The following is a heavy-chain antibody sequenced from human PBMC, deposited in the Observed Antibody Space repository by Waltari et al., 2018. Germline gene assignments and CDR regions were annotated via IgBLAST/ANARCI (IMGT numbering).Heavy chain of an antibody. CDR2: IKKDGSER. D-gene: IGHD7-27*01. CDR3: ASSPTGGGY. J-gene: IGHJ4*02. V-gene: IGHV3-7*01. Sequence: EVQLVESGGGLVPPGGSPRLSCVASRFRFSYYWMSWVRQAPGKGLEWVANIKKDGSERYYVDSVEGRFTISRDNAKNSLYLQMNNLRVEDTAVYYCASSPTGGGYWGQGTLVTVSS. CDR1: RFRFSYYW.